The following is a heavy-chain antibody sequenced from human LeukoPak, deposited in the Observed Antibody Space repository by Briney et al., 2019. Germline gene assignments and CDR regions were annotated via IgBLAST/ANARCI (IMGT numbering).Heavy chain of an antibody. CDR2: ISYDGTNK. CDR1: GFTFSSYA. Sequence: PGRSLRLSCAASGFTFSSYAMHWVRQAPGKGLEWVAVISYDGTNKYYADSVKGRFTISRGNSKNTLYLQMNNLRTEDTAVYYCARGLYSNGDADVFDIWGQGTMVTVSS. J-gene: IGHJ3*02. D-gene: IGHD4-17*01. CDR3: ARGLYSNGDADVFDI. V-gene: IGHV3-30-3*01.